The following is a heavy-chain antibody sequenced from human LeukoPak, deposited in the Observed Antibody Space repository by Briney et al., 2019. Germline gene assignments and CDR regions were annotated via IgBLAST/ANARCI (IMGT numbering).Heavy chain of an antibody. V-gene: IGHV3-30*18. Sequence: GRSLRLSCAASGFTFSSYGMHWVRQAPGKGLEWVAVISYDGSDKYSADSVKGRFTISRDNSKNTLYLQMNSLRAEDTAVYYCAKNVHYQGYSYGGIDYWGQGTLVTVSS. J-gene: IGHJ4*02. CDR1: GFTFSSYG. D-gene: IGHD5-18*01. CDR3: AKNVHYQGYSYGGIDY. CDR2: ISYDGSDK.